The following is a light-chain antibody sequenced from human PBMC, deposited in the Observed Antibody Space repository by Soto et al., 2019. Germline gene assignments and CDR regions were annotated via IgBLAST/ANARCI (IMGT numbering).Light chain of an antibody. V-gene: IGLV2-14*01. Sequence: QSVLTQPASVSGSPGQSITISCTVTSSDVGGYNYVSWYQQHPGKAPKLMIYEVSNRPSGVSNRFSGSKSGNTASLTISGLQAEDEADYYFSSYTSSSTVVFGGGTQLTVL. CDR2: EVS. CDR3: SSYTSSSTVV. CDR1: SSDVGGYNY. J-gene: IGLJ2*01.